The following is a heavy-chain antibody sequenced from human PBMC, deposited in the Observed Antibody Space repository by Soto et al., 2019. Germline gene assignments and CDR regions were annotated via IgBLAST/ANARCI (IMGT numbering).Heavy chain of an antibody. V-gene: IGHV1-58*01. CDR3: AAPYSSSWDLDY. Sequence: QTQLVQAGPEVKKPGTSVKVSCTASGFTFSNSAVHWMRQARGQRLEWIGWIVVGSGSTNYAQKFQQRVTITRDMSTSTAYMELSSLRSEDTAVYYCAAPYSSSWDLDYWGQGTLVTVSS. CDR1: GFTFSNSA. J-gene: IGHJ4*02. CDR2: IVVGSGST. D-gene: IGHD6-13*01.